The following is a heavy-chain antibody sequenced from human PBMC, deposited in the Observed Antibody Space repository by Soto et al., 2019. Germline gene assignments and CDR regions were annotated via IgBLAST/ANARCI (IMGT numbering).Heavy chain of an antibody. Sequence: QVQLQESGPGLVKPSDTLSLTCAVSGYSISSSNWWGWIRQPPGKGLEWIGYIYYSGTTYYNPSLRSPVTMSVDTSKHQFSLKRTAVTGVDTAVYYCARREIQGLSDYSGQGTLVTVSS. CDR1: GYSISSSNW. J-gene: IGHJ4*02. CDR3: ARREIQGLSDY. CDR2: IYYSGTT. D-gene: IGHD1-26*01. V-gene: IGHV4-28*01.